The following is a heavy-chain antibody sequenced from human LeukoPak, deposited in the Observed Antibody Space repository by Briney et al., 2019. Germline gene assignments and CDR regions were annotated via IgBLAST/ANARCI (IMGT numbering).Heavy chain of an antibody. CDR3: GRFIAARPYAFDI. V-gene: IGHV4-59*08. Sequence: PSETLSLTCAVYGGSFSGYYWSWIRQPPGKGLEWIGYIYYSGSTNYNPSLKSRVTISVDTSKNQFSLKLSSVTAADTAVYYCGRFIAARPYAFDIWGQGTMVTVSS. CDR1: GGSFSGYY. D-gene: IGHD6-6*01. J-gene: IGHJ3*02. CDR2: IYYSGST.